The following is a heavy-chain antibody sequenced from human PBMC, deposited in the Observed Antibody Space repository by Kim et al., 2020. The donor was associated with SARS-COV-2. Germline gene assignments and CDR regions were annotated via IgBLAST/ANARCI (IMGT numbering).Heavy chain of an antibody. V-gene: IGHV3-30*07. D-gene: IGHD3-9*01. J-gene: IGHJ4*02. CDR3: ARPVMHYDILTGYYNIDYFDY. Sequence: FTISRDNSKNTLYLQMNSLRAEDTAVYYCARPVMHYDILTGYYNIDYFDYWGQGTLVTVSS.